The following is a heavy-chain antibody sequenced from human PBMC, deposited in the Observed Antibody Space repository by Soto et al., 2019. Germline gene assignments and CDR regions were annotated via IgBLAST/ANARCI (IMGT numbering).Heavy chain of an antibody. CDR2: IYHSGSA. D-gene: IGHD4-17*01. Sequence: SETLSLTCAVSGDSISSGDSSWSWIRQPPGKGLEWIGYIYHSGSAYYNPSLKSRVTISLDTSKNQFSLKLSSVTAADTAAYYCARRYGGNFDYWGQGTLVTGSS. J-gene: IGHJ4*02. CDR3: ARRYGGNFDY. CDR1: GDSISSGDSS. V-gene: IGHV4-30-2*02.